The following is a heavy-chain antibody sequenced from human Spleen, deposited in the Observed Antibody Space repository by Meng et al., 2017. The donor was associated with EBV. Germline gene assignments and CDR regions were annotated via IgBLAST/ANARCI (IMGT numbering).Heavy chain of an antibody. J-gene: IGHJ4*02. CDR2: IHYTGST. CDR1: GGAISGNNYY. CDR3: ARILTPGFYFDY. D-gene: IGHD2-15*01. Sequence: QRPLQEWGPGLVKPPEPLALTCTFSGGAISGNNYYWGWIRQPPGKGLEWSGSIHYTGSTYYYPSLKSRVTMSVDTSKNHFSLRLSSVTAMDTAVYYCARILTPGFYFDYWGQGTLVTVSS. V-gene: IGHV4-39*07.